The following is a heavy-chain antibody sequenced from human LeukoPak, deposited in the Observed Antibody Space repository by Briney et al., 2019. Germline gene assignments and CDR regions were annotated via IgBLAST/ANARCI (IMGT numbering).Heavy chain of an antibody. CDR2: ISYDGSNK. CDR1: GFTFSSYG. V-gene: IGHV3-30*18. CDR3: AKVHYYYDSSGPGLTDY. Sequence: PGRSLRLSCAASGFTFSSYGMHWVRQAPGKGLEWVAVISYDGSNKYYADSVKGRFTISRDNSKNTLYLQMNSLRAEDTAVYYCAKVHYYYDSSGPGLTDYWGQGTLVTVSS. J-gene: IGHJ4*02. D-gene: IGHD3-22*01.